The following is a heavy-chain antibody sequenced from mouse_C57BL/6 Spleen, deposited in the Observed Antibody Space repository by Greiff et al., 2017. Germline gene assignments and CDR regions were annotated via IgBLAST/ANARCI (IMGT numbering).Heavy chain of an antibody. CDR1: GYTFTSSW. V-gene: IGHV1-7*01. J-gene: IGHJ3*01. D-gene: IGHD2-4*01. CDR2: FNPSSGYP. CDR3: ARASTMITAWFGY. Sequence: VKLQESGAELAKPGASVKLSCRVSGYTFTSSWLHWVNQRPGRGLEWMEYFNPSSGYPTYNKKLKDKATLTEDKSSSQAYMQLSSRTYEDSAVYYCARASTMITAWFGYWGQGTLVTVSA.